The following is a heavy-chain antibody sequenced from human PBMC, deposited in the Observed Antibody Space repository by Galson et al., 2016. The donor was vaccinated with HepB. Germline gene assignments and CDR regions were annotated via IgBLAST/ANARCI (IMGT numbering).Heavy chain of an antibody. J-gene: IGHJ6*02. CDR1: GFTFTSYV. CDR3: AKSIRGDDYYPFYYYSMDV. Sequence: SLRLSCAASGFTFTSYVLSWVRQAPGKGLQWVSSISGTGDSTFYADSVKGRFTISRDKSKNTLYLQVNSLRAEDTAVYYCAKSIRGDDYYPFYYYSMDVWGQGTMVTVSS. CDR2: ISGTGDST. V-gene: IGHV3-23*01. D-gene: IGHD3-10*01.